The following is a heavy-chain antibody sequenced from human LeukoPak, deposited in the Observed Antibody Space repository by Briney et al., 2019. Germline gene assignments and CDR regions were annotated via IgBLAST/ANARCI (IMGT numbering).Heavy chain of an antibody. V-gene: IGHV1-18*01. D-gene: IGHD4-17*01. CDR1: NYTFASYG. Sequence: ASVKVSCKASNYTFASYGISWVRQAPGQGLEWVGWISTYDGNTNYAQNFRGRVTMTTDKSTRTAYMELTSVRFGDTAAYYCARGNYGDSDPRAFDIWGQGTMVTVSS. CDR2: ISTYDGNT. CDR3: ARGNYGDSDPRAFDI. J-gene: IGHJ3*02.